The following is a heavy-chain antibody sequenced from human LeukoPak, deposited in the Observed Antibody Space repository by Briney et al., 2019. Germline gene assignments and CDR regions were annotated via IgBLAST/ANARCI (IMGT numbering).Heavy chain of an antibody. CDR3: AREVAVAGVDLDY. D-gene: IGHD6-19*01. V-gene: IGHV3-11*04. CDR1: GFTFSDYY. Sequence: PGGSLRLSCAASGFTFSDYYMSWIRQAPGKGLEWVSYISSSGSTIYYSDSVKGRFTISRDNAKNSLYLQMNSLRAEDTAVYYCAREVAVAGVDLDYWGQGTLVTVSS. J-gene: IGHJ4*02. CDR2: ISSSGSTI.